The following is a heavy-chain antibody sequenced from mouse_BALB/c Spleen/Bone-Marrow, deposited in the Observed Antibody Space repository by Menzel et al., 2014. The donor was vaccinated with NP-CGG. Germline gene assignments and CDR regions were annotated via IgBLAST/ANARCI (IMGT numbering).Heavy chain of an antibody. CDR3: TRSDYYDYQAWFAY. CDR2: INPSNGGS. V-gene: IGHV1S81*02. J-gene: IGHJ3*01. Sequence: VQVVESGAELVKPGASVKLSCKTPGYTFTNYYIYWVKQRPGQGLEWIGEINPSNGGSNFNEKLKSKATLTVDKSSSTAYMQLSSLTSEDSAVYYCTRSDYYDYQAWFAYWGQGTLVTVSA. CDR1: GYTFTNYY. D-gene: IGHD2-4*01.